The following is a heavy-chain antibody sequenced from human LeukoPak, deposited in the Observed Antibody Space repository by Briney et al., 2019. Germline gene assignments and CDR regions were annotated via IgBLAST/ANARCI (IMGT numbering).Heavy chain of an antibody. CDR2: IRYDGSNK. CDR3: AKGKIGYCSGGSCFPPDY. D-gene: IGHD2-15*01. V-gene: IGHV3-30*02. CDR1: GFMFSSYG. Sequence: GGSLRLSCAASGFMFSSYGMHWVRQAPGKGLEWVAFIRYDGSNKYYADSVKGRFTISRDNSKNTLYLQMNSLRAEDTAVYYCAKGKIGYCSGGSCFPPDYWGQGTLVTVSS. J-gene: IGHJ4*02.